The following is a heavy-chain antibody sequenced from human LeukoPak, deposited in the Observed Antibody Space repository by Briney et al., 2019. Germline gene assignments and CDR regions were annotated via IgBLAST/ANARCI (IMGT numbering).Heavy chain of an antibody. D-gene: IGHD2-2*01. CDR1: GGSISSSNW. CDR2: IYHSGST. Sequence: PSETLSLTCAVSGGSISSSNWWSWVRQPPGKGLEWIGEIYHSGSTNYNPSLKSRVTISVDKSKNQFSLKLSSVTAADTAVYYCARGRPAATDYYYYYGMDVWGKGTTVTVSS. J-gene: IGHJ6*04. CDR3: ARGRPAATDYYYYYGMDV. V-gene: IGHV4-4*02.